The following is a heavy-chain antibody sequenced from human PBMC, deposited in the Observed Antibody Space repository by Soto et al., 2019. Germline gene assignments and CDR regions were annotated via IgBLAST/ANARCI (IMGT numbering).Heavy chain of an antibody. CDR1: GFRFSSYA. Sequence: GGSLRLSCAASGFRFSSYALHWVRQAPGKGLEWVAVISSDGSSKTYADSVKGRFTISRDNSKNSLFLQMNSLRAEDTAVYYCARDQVNYDILTGHYPRWFDPWGQGTLVTVSS. CDR2: ISSDGSSK. CDR3: ARDQVNYDILTGHYPRWFDP. D-gene: IGHD3-9*01. V-gene: IGHV3-30-3*01. J-gene: IGHJ5*02.